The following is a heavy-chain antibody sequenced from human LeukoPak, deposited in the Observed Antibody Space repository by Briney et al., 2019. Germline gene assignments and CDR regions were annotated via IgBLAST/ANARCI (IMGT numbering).Heavy chain of an antibody. CDR2: ISSSSSYI. D-gene: IGHD2-2*01. J-gene: IGHJ4*02. CDR1: GFTFSSYS. CDR3: VRGYCSSTSCPSLTGFDY. Sequence: GGSLRLSCAASGFTFSSYSMNWVRQAPGKGLEWVSSISSSSSYIYYADSVKGRFTISRDNAKNSLYLQMSSLRAEDTAVYYCVRGYCSSTSCPSLTGFDYWGQGTLVTVSS. V-gene: IGHV3-21*01.